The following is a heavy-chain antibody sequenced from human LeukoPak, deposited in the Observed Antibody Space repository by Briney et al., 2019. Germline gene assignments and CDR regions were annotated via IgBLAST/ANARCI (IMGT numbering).Heavy chain of an antibody. Sequence: GGSLRLSCAASGFTFSSYWMSWVRQAPGKGLEWVANIKQDGSEKYYVDSVKGRFTISRDNAKNSLYLQMNSLRAEDTAIYYCARGSSPSCYTATDYWGQGTLVTVSS. CDR1: GFTFSSYW. J-gene: IGHJ4*02. CDR2: IKQDGSEK. D-gene: IGHD2-2*02. CDR3: ARGSSPSCYTATDY. V-gene: IGHV3-7*03.